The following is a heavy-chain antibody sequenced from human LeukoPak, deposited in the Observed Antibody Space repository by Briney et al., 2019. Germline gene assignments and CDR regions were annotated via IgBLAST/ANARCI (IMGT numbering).Heavy chain of an antibody. D-gene: IGHD5-24*01. Sequence: GASVKVSCKASGYTVTSCYMHWVRQAPGQGLEWMAILNPSGGSSNYAQKFQGRATLTRATSTGTVYMELSSLRSEDTAVYYCASVYKHGMDVWGQGTRVIVSS. CDR1: GYTVTSCY. CDR3: ASVYKHGMDV. CDR2: LNPSGGSS. J-gene: IGHJ6*02. V-gene: IGHV1-46*01.